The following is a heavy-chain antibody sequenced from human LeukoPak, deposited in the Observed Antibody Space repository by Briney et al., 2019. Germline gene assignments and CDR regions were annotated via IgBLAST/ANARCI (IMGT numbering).Heavy chain of an antibody. CDR3: ARANWGFDY. CDR1: GGSFSGYY. V-gene: IGHV4-34*01. CDR2: INHSGST. J-gene: IGHJ4*02. Sequence: SETLSLTCAVYGGSFSGYYWSWIRQPPGKGLEWIGEINHSGSTNYNPSLKSRVTISVDTSKNQFSLKLSSVTAADTAVYYCARANWGFDYWGQGNLVTLSS. D-gene: IGHD7-27*01.